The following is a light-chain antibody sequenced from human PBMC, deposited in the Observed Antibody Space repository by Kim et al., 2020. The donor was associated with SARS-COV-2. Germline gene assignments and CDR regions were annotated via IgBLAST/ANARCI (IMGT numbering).Light chain of an antibody. V-gene: IGLV3-19*01. CDR3: HSRDSSGDHLV. Sequence: AVGQTVRITCQGDSLRTYYASWYQQKPGRAPVLVMYGINNRPSGIPDRFSGSSSGNTASLTITGAQAEDEADYYCHSRDSSGDHLVFGGGTQLTVL. CDR2: GIN. J-gene: IGLJ3*02. CDR1: SLRTYY.